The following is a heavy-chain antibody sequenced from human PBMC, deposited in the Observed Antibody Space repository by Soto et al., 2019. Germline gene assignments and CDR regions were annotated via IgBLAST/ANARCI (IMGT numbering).Heavy chain of an antibody. CDR2: INPNSGGT. Sequence: ASVKVSCKASGYTFTGYYMHWVRQAPGRGLEWMGWINPNSGGTNYAQKFQGRVTMTRDTSISTAYMELSRLRSDDTAVYYCATNLVAARLVYYFDYWGQGTLVTVSS. CDR3: ATNLVAARLVYYFDY. CDR1: GYTFTGYY. V-gene: IGHV1-2*02. J-gene: IGHJ4*02. D-gene: IGHD6-6*01.